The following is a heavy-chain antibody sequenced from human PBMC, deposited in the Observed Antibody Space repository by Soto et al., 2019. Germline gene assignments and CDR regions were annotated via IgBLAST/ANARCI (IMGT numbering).Heavy chain of an antibody. Sequence: QVQLVQSGAEVKKPGSSVKVSCKASGGTFSSYAISWVRQAPGQGLEWMGGIIPIFGTANYAQKFQGRVTITADESRSTADREGRSLRSEDTAVHSCARENAERATIGGGFDYWGQGTLVTVSS. J-gene: IGHJ4*02. V-gene: IGHV1-69*01. CDR1: GGTFSSYA. D-gene: IGHD5-12*01. CDR2: IIPIFGTA. CDR3: ARENAERATIGGGFDY.